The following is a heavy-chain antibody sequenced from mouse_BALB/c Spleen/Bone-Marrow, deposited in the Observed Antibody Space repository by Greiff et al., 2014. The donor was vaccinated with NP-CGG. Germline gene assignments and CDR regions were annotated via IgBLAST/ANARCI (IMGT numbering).Heavy chain of an antibody. J-gene: IGHJ2*01. D-gene: IGHD4-1*01. Sequence: QVQLKQSGAELVKPGTSVKLSCKASGYTFTTYYMYWVKQRPGQGLEWIGEINPNNGGTNFKEKFKSKATLTVDKSSSTAYMQLSSLTSEDSAVYYCTRRRPWDFDYSGQGTTPTVSS. CDR1: GYTFTTYY. CDR2: INPNNGGT. CDR3: TRRRPWDFDY. V-gene: IGHV1S81*02.